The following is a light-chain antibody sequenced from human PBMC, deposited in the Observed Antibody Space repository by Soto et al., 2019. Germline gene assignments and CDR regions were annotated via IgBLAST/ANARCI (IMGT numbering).Light chain of an antibody. CDR1: QSLASGNGNTY. Sequence: DIVMTQTPLSSPVTLGQPASISCRSSQSLASGNGNTYLSWLQVRPGQPPRLLIYKISSRFSGVPYGFSCSGAGTYFTLKISRVEAEDVGIYYWMQATQLPFTFGQGTRLEIK. V-gene: IGKV2-24*01. CDR2: KIS. J-gene: IGKJ2*01. CDR3: MQATQLPFT.